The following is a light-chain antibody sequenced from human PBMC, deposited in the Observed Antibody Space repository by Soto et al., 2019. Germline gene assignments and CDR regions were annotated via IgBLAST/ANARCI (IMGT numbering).Light chain of an antibody. CDR3: CSYAGSSTLWV. V-gene: IGLV2-23*01. CDR2: EGS. CDR1: SSDVGSYNL. J-gene: IGLJ3*02. Sequence: QSVLAQPASVSGSPGQSITISCTGASSDVGSYNLVSWYKQHPGQAPKLVISEGSKRPSGVSNRFSGSKSGNTASLTISGLQAEDEADYYCCSYAGSSTLWVFGGGTKVTVL.